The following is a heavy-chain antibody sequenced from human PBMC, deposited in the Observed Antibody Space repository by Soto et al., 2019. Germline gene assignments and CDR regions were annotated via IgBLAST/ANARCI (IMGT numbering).Heavy chain of an antibody. V-gene: IGHV4-38-2*02. D-gene: IGHD2-21*02. CDR1: CYSISDPSY. J-gene: IGHJ4*01. CDR3: ARVHVMVVAGSTFDY. Sequence: TSETLSLTCTFSCYSISDPSYCAWLRHAPGKGPEWIASIYHGGTTFYNPSLKSRISISVDTSNNQFSLKLRSVTAEDTAVYYCARVHVMVVAGSTFDYWGHGSLVTVSS. CDR2: IYHGGTT.